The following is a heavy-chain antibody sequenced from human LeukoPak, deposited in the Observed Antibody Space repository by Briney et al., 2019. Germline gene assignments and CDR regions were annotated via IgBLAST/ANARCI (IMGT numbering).Heavy chain of an antibody. CDR1: GYTFTGYY. D-gene: IGHD2-2*01. Sequence: GASVKVSCKASGYTFTGYYMHWVRQAPGQGLEWMGRINPNSGGTNYAQKFQGRVTMTRDTSISTAYMELSRLRSDDTAVYYCARAEGGIVVVPAAVEDIWGQGTMVTVSS. V-gene: IGHV1-2*06. J-gene: IGHJ3*02. CDR3: ARAEGGIVVVPAAVEDI. CDR2: INPNSGGT.